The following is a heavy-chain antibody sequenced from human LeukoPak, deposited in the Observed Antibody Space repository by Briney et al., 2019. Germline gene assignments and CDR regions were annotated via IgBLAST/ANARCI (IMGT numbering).Heavy chain of an antibody. J-gene: IGHJ2*01. CDR2: IYYSGST. Sequence: SETLSLTCTVSGDSISSYYWSWIRQPPGKGLEWIGYIYYSGSTNYNPSLKSRVTISVDTSKNQFSLKLSSVTAADTAVYYCARADYYDSSITQGYFDLWGRGTLVTVSS. V-gene: IGHV4-59*01. CDR1: GDSISSYY. D-gene: IGHD3-22*01. CDR3: ARADYYDSSITQGYFDL.